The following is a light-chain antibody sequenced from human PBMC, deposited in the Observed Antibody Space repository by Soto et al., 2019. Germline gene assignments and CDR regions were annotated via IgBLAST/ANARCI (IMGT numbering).Light chain of an antibody. Sequence: VLTQSPGTLSLSPGDRATLSCRSSQRVSGSSLAWYQQKPGQAPRVLFYGATTRATGVPDRFSGNGSGADFTLTISRLEPGDFSVYHCQQYGNSPSFGPGTKLEIK. CDR3: QQYGNSPS. J-gene: IGKJ2*01. CDR2: GAT. V-gene: IGKV3-20*01. CDR1: QRVSGSS.